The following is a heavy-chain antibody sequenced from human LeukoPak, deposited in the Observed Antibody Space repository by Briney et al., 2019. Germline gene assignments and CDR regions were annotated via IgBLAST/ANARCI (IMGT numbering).Heavy chain of an antibody. V-gene: IGHV1-69*06. CDR3: AKQLIRGPVEWS. D-gene: IGHD3-3*01. J-gene: IGHJ5*02. CDR2: IIPIFGTA. CDR1: GGTFSSYA. Sequence: SVKVSCKASGGTFSSYAISWVRQAPGQGLEWMGGIIPIFGTANYAQKFQGRVTITADKSTGTVYMELSRLTCDDTAVYYCAKQLIRGPVEWSWGQGNLVTVSS.